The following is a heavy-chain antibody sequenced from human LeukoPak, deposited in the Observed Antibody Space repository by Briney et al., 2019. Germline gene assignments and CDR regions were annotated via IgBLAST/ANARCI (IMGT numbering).Heavy chain of an antibody. CDR2: IIPIFGTA. J-gene: IGHJ4*02. Sequence: SVKVSCKASGGTFSRYAISWVRQAPEQGLEWMGGIIPIFGTANYAQKFQGRVTITADESTSTAYMELSSLRSEDTAVYYCARASGIVVVKAFDYWGQGTLVTVSS. CDR1: GGTFSRYA. V-gene: IGHV1-69*13. CDR3: ARASGIVVVKAFDY. D-gene: IGHD3-22*01.